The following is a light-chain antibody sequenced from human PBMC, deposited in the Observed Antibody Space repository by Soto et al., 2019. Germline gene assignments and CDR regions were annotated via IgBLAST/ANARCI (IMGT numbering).Light chain of an antibody. CDR2: DAS. CDR3: QQRRDWPLT. CDR1: QSVSTS. V-gene: IGKV3-11*01. J-gene: IGKJ4*01. Sequence: EVVLTQSPVTLSLSLGERATLSCWASQSVSTSLAWYQQKPGQAPRLLIYDASNRATGIPARFSGSGSGTDFTLTISSLEPEDFAVYYCQQRRDWPLTFGGGTKVEIK.